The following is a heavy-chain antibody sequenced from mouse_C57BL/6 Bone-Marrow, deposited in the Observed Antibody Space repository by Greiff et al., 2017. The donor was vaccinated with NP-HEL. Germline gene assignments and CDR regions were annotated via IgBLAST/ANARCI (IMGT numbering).Heavy chain of an antibody. CDR1: GYTFTDYN. CDR2: INPNNGGT. V-gene: IGHV1-18*01. D-gene: IGHD3-2*02. CDR3: ARSGAAQALDY. Sequence: VQLKQSGPELVKPGASVKIPCKASGYTFTDYNMDWVKQSHGKSLEWIGDINPNNGGTIYNQKFKGKATLTVDKSSSTAYMELRSLTSEDTAVYYCARSGAAQALDYWGQGTTLTVSS. J-gene: IGHJ2*01.